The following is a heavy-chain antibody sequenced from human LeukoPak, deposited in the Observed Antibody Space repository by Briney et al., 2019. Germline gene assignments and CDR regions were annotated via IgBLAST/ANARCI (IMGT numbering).Heavy chain of an antibody. CDR3: ARGPAAAGVDY. J-gene: IGHJ4*02. CDR2: INPSGGST. V-gene: IGHV1-46*01. Sequence: ASVKVSCKASGGTFSSYAISWVRQAPGQGLEWMGIINPSGGSTSYAQKFQGRVTMTRDTSTSTVYMELSSLRSEDTAVYYCARGPAAAGVDYWGQGTLVTVSS. CDR1: GGTFSSYA. D-gene: IGHD6-13*01.